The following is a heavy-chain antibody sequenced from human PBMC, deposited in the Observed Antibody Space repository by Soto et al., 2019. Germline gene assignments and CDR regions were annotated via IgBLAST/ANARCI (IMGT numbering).Heavy chain of an antibody. V-gene: IGHV4-59*08. D-gene: IGHD7-27*01. Sequence: PSETLSLTCTVSGGSISSYYWSWFRQSPGKRMEWIGYVHHSWGSSYNPSLQSRVAISLDTSKSQFSLKVTSVTATDTAVYYCARLGTYYYYGMDVWGQGTTVTVSS. CDR2: VHHSWGS. CDR1: GGSISSYY. CDR3: ARLGTYYYYGMDV. J-gene: IGHJ6*02.